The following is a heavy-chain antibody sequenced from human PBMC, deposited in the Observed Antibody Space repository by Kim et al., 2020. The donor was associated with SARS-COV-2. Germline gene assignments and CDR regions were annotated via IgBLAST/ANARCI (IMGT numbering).Heavy chain of an antibody. V-gene: IGHV1-46*01. CDR2: INPSGGAT. J-gene: IGHJ6*02. CDR1: GYTLTGYY. Sequence: ASVKVSCKATGYTLTGYYMHWVRQAPGQGFEWMGWINPSGGATSYAQKFQGRVTMTRDTSTNTAFMELTSLTSEDTAVYFCAREGRSGNDGMDVWGQGT. CDR3: AREGRSGNDGMDV. D-gene: IGHD3-10*01.